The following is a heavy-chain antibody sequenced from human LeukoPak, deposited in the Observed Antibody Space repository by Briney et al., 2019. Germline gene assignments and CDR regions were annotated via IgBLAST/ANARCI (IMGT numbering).Heavy chain of an antibody. J-gene: IGHJ4*02. Sequence: GGSLRLSCAASGFTFSSYAMSWVRQAPGKGLEWVSAISGSGGSTYYADSVKGRFTISRDNSKNTLYLQMNSLRAEDTAVYYCAKDRYDSSGYYIQLDYWGQGTLVTVSS. CDR3: AKDRYDSSGYYIQLDY. D-gene: IGHD3-22*01. CDR1: GFTFSSYA. CDR2: ISGSGGST. V-gene: IGHV3-23*01.